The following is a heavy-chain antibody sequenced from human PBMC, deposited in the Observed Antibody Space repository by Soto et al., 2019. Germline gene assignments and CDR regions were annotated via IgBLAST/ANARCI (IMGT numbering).Heavy chain of an antibody. V-gene: IGHV3-33*01. CDR2: IWYDGSNK. D-gene: IGHD6-13*01. J-gene: IGHJ6*02. CDR1: GFTFSSYG. Sequence: GGSLRLSCAASGFTFSSYGMHWVRQAPGKGLEWVAVIWYDGSNKYYADSVKGRFTISRDNSKNTLYLKMNSLRAEDTAVYYCARDDGRAAAGWNYYYYYGMDVWGQGTTVTVSS. CDR3: ARDDGRAAAGWNYYYYYGMDV.